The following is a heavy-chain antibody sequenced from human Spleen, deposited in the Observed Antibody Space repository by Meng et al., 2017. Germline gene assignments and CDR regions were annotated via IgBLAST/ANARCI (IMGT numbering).Heavy chain of an antibody. V-gene: IGHV1-2*06. D-gene: IGHD3-16*01. J-gene: IGHJ4*02. CDR1: RYTFTAHY. Sequence: ASVKVSCKASRYTFTAHYMHWVRQAPGQGLEWMGRVNPDSGDTNYAQKFQGRVTMTRDTSISTAYMELSRLRSDDTAVYYCARVGVAHFDFDSWGQGILVTVSS. CDR2: VNPDSGDT. CDR3: ARVGVAHFDFDS.